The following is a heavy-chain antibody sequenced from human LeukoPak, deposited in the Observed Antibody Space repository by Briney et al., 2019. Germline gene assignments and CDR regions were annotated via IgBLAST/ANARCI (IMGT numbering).Heavy chain of an antibody. V-gene: IGHV3-66*02. CDR3: GRDVGP. D-gene: IGHD3-10*02. CDR2: IYSGGGT. J-gene: IGHJ3*01. CDR1: GSTVGNNF. Sequence: GGSLRLSCTASGSTVGNNFLTWVRQAPGKGLEWVSLIYSGGGTHYADSVRGRFTISRDNSKNTLFLQMNSLRGDDTAVYYRGRDVGPWGQGTMVTVSS.